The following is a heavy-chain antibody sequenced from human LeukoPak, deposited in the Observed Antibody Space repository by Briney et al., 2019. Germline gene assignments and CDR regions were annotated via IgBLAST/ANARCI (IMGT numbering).Heavy chain of an antibody. Sequence: ASVKVSCKASGYTFTSYDINWVRQATGQGLEWIGWMNPNSGNTGYAQKFQGRVTMTRNTSISTAYMELSSLRSEDTAVYYCARVNSPDYGYYYYYGMDVWGQGTTVTVSS. V-gene: IGHV1-8*01. D-gene: IGHD3-16*01. CDR1: GYTFTSYD. CDR2: MNPNSGNT. CDR3: ARVNSPDYGYYYYYGMDV. J-gene: IGHJ6*02.